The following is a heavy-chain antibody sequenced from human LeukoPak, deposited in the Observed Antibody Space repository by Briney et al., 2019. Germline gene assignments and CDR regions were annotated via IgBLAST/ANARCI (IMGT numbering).Heavy chain of an antibody. D-gene: IGHD5-12*01. CDR1: GYTFTSYG. V-gene: IGHV1-18*01. CDR3: ARDRAVATIGGVDY. Sequence: ASVKVSCKASGYTFTSYGISWVRQAPGQGLEWMGWISAYNGNTNYAQKLQGRATMTTDTSTSTAYMELRSLRSDDTAVYYCARDRAVATIGGVDYWGQGTLVTVSS. J-gene: IGHJ4*02. CDR2: ISAYNGNT.